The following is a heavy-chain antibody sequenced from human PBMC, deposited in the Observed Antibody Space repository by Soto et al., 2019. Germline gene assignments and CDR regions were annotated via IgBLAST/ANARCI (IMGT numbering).Heavy chain of an antibody. CDR2: IYYSGST. CDR3: ARGLAYYGSGSLIYYFDY. V-gene: IGHV4-59*01. J-gene: IGHJ4*02. CDR1: GGSISSYY. Sequence: SETLSLTCTVSGGSISSYYLSWIRQPPGKGLEWIGYIYYSGSTNYNPSLKSRVTISVDTSKNQFSLKLSSVTAADTAVYYCARGLAYYGSGSLIYYFDYWGQGTLVTVSS. D-gene: IGHD3-10*01.